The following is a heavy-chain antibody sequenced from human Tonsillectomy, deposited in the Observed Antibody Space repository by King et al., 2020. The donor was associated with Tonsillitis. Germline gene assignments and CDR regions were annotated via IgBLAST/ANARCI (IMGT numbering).Heavy chain of an antibody. V-gene: IGHV4-39*07. CDR2: VSYSGST. CDR3: ARHPVWWSDRRSVWFDP. J-gene: IGHJ5*02. D-gene: IGHD2-21*01. CDR1: GGFISTGNHY. Sequence: QLQESGPRLVKPSENLSLSCAVSGGFISTGNHYWGWIRQPPGQGLEWIGSVSYSGSTYYNSSLKSRVTISVDTSKNRFSLKVTSVTAADTAVYYCARHPVWWSDRRSVWFDPWGQGTLVTVSS.